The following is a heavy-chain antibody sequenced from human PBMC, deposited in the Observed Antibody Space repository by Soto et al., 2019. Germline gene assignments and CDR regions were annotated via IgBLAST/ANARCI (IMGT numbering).Heavy chain of an antibody. CDR2: IYPGESDT. V-gene: IGHV5-51*01. CDR1: GYSFTSYW. J-gene: IGHJ3*02. D-gene: IGHD3-3*01. CDR3: PRQGWENYEFCSGSPSLHGAFDI. Sequence: GESLKISCKGSGYSFTSYWIGWVRQMPGKGLEWMGIIYPGESDTRYSPSLQGQVTNSADKDISTAYLQWSSLNASYTAMYYCPRQGWENYEFCSGSPSLHGAFDIWGQGTMVTVSS.